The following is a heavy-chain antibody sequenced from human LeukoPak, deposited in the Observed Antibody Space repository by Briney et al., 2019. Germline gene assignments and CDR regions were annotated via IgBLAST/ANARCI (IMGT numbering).Heavy chain of an antibody. CDR2: IIPILGIA. V-gene: IGHV1-69*04. D-gene: IGHD3-10*01. CDR1: GGTFSTYA. CDR3: ARAHDSDYYGSGSPSMDV. J-gene: IGHJ6*02. Sequence: ASVKVSCKVSGGTFSTYAISWVRQAPGQALEWMGRIIPILGIANNAQKLQGRVTITADKSTSTAYMELNNLTYEDTAVYYCARAHDSDYYGSGSPSMDVWGQGTTVTVSS.